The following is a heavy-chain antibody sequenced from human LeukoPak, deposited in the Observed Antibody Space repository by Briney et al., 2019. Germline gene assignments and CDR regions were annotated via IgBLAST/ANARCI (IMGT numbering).Heavy chain of an antibody. CDR2: IRYDGSNK. J-gene: IGHJ6*03. CDR3: AKDLIGDTAMATNYMDV. V-gene: IGHV3-30*02. CDR1: GFTFSSYG. D-gene: IGHD5-18*01. Sequence: GGSLRLSCAASGFTFSSYGMHWVRQAPGKGLEWVAFIRYDGSNKYYADSVKGRFTISRDNSKNTLYLQMNSLRAEDTAVYYCAKDLIGDTAMATNYMDVWGKGTTVTVSS.